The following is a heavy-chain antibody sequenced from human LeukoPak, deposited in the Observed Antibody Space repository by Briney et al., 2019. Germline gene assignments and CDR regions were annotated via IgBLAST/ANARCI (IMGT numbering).Heavy chain of an antibody. V-gene: IGHV3-72*01. CDR1: GFTISDHY. CDR2: SRNKANHYTT. CDR3: ARAGDYYSTGDC. J-gene: IGHJ4*02. D-gene: IGHD3-22*01. Sequence: GGSLRLSCAASGFTISDHYMDWVRQAPGKGLEWVGRSRNKANHYTTEYAASVKGRFTISRDESKNSLYLQMSSLKTDDTAVYYCARAGDYYSTGDCWGQGTLVTVSS.